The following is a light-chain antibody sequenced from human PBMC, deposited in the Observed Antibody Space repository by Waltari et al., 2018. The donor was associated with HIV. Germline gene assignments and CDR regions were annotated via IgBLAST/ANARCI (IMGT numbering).Light chain of an antibody. V-gene: IGLV1-51*02. Sequence: QSVLTQPPSVSAAPGQKVTISCSASSFNIAIDYVSWYQQLPGTAPKLLIYDTDKRPSGIPDRFSGSQSGASASLGITGLQTGDEADYYCGAWDSSTDHVIFGGGTKLTVL. CDR2: DTD. J-gene: IGLJ2*01. CDR1: SFNIAIDY. CDR3: GAWDSSTDHVI.